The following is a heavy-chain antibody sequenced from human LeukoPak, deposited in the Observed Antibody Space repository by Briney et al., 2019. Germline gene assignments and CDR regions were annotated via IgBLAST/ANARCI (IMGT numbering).Heavy chain of an antibody. D-gene: IGHD6-13*01. CDR1: GFTFSSYA. CDR3: AKDSDSSSWPPSIDY. V-gene: IGHV3-23*01. J-gene: IGHJ4*02. Sequence: GASLRLSCAASGFTFSSYAMSWVRQAPGKGLEWVSAISGSGGSIYYADSVKGRFTISRDNSKNTLYLQMNSLRAEDTAVYYCAKDSDSSSWPPSIDYWGQGTLVTVFS. CDR2: ISGSGGSI.